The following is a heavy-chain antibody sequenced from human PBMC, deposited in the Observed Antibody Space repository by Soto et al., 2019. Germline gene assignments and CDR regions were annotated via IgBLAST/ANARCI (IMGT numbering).Heavy chain of an antibody. J-gene: IGHJ4*02. V-gene: IGHV4-30-4*01. CDR1: GGSISSGDYY. Sequence: LSLTCTVSGGSISSGDYYWSWIRQPPGKGLEWIGYIYYSGSTYYNPSLKSRVTISVDTSKNQFSLKLSSVTVADTAVYYCARVSSGWPFDYWGQGTLVTVSS. CDR3: ARVSSGWPFDY. CDR2: IYYSGST. D-gene: IGHD6-19*01.